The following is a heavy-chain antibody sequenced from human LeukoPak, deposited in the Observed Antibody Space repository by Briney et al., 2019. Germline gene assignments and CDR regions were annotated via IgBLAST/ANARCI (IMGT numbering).Heavy chain of an antibody. J-gene: IGHJ4*02. CDR2: ISGSGGST. CDR3: AKDRGGSYYDSSGFVDY. CDR1: GFTFSSYA. D-gene: IGHD3-22*01. Sequence: GGSLRLSCAASGFTFSSYAMSWVRQAPGKGLEWVSAISGSGGSTYYADSVKGRFTISRDNSKNTLYLQMNSLRAEDTAVYYCAKDRGGSYYDSSGFVDYWGQGTPVTVSS. V-gene: IGHV3-23*01.